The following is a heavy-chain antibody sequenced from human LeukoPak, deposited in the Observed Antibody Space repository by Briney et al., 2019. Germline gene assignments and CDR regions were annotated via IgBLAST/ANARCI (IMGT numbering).Heavy chain of an antibody. CDR3: AAWYNWNYGGSNWFDP. J-gene: IGHJ5*02. V-gene: IGHV1-69*05. D-gene: IGHD1-7*01. CDR2: IIPIFGTA. CDR1: GGTFSSYA. Sequence: SVKVSCKASGGTFSSYAISWVRLAPGQGLEWMGRIIPIFGTANYAQKFQGRVTITTDESTSTACMELSSLRSEDTAVYYCAAWYNWNYGGSNWFDPWGQGTLVTVSS.